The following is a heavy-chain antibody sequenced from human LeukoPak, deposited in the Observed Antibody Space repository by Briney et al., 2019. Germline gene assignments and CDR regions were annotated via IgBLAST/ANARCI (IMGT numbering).Heavy chain of an antibody. J-gene: IGHJ4*02. V-gene: IGHV1-2*02. CDR2: INPNSGGT. D-gene: IGHD5-24*01. Sequence: SEKVSCKASGYTFSNYYMHWVRQAPGQGLEWMGWINPNSGGTNYAQKFQGRVTMTRDTSIGTAYTELSGLRSDDTAVYYCARQNGYNPDYWGPGTLVTVAS. CDR3: ARQNGYNPDY. CDR1: GYTFSNYY.